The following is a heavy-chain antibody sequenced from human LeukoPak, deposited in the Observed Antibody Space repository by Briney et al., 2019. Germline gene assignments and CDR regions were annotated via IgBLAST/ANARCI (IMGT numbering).Heavy chain of an antibody. J-gene: IGHJ6*03. D-gene: IGHD1-26*01. V-gene: IGHV1-69*05. CDR2: IIPIFGTA. Sequence: ASVKVSCKASGGTFSSYAISWVRQAPGQGLEWRGRIIPIFGTANYAQKFQGRVTITTDESTSTAYMELSSLRSEDTAVYYCARYSSGSSYYYYYYMDVWGKGTTVTVSS. CDR3: ARYSSGSSYYYYYYMDV. CDR1: GGTFSSYA.